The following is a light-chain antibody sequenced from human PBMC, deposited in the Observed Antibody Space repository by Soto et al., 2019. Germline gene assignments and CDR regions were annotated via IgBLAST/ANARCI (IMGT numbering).Light chain of an antibody. Sequence: EILLTQSPGTLSLSPGERATLSCRASQSVSSSYLAWYQQQPGQAPRLLIYGASSRAPGIPDRFSGSGSETHFTLTISRLQPEDFAVYYCQQYGSSSWTFGQGTKVEIK. CDR1: QSVSSSY. V-gene: IGKV3-20*01. J-gene: IGKJ1*01. CDR2: GAS. CDR3: QQYGSSSWT.